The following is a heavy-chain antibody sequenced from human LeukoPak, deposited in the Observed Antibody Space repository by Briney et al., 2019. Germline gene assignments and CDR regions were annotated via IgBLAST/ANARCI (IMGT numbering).Heavy chain of an antibody. J-gene: IGHJ4*02. D-gene: IGHD3-9*01. CDR2: IYYSGST. V-gene: IGHV4-59*01. CDR3: ARSSLRYVSGGFLGYFDY. CDR1: GGSISSYY. Sequence: PSETLSLTCTVSGGSISSYYWSWIRQPPGKGLEWVGYIYYSGSTNYNPPLKSRVTISVDTSKNQFSLKLSSVTAADTAVYYCARSSLRYVSGGFLGYFDYWGQGTLVTVSS.